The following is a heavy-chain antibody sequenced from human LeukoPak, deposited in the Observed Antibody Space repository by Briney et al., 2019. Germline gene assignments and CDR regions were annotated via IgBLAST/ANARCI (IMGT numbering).Heavy chain of an antibody. CDR1: GGTFSSYA. CDR2: IIPIFGTA. V-gene: IGHV1-69*01. D-gene: IGHD4-11*01. Sequence: ASVRVSCKASGGTFSSYAISWVRQAPGQGLEWMGGIIPIFGTANYAQKFQGRVTITADESTSTAYMELSSLRSEDTAVYYCARGRTTVTSLSYYYYGMDVWGQGTTVTVSS. J-gene: IGHJ6*02. CDR3: ARGRTTVTSLSYYYYGMDV.